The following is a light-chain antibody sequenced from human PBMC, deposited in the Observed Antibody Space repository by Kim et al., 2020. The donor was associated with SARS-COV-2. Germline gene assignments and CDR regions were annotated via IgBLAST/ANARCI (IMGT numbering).Light chain of an antibody. CDR1: SSDVGAHNY. Sequence: QSALTQPASVSGSPGQSITVSCSGTSSDVGAHNYVCWYQQYPDKPPKLIIYDVTKRRSAISDRFSGSKSGNTASLTISGLQAEDEADYYCCSYTTGNSWVFGGGTQLTVL. CDR2: DVT. V-gene: IGLV2-14*01. J-gene: IGLJ3*02. CDR3: CSYTTGNSWV.